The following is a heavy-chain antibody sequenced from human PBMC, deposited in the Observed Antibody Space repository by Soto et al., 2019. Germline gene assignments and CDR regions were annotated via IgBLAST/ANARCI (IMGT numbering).Heavy chain of an antibody. Sequence: PSETLSLTCNVSGGSISSYYWSWIRQPAGKGLEWIGRIYTSGSTNYNPSLKSRVTMSVDTSKNQFSLKLSSVTAADTAVYYCARDGLGSITNAFDYWGQGTLVTVSS. CDR3: ARDGLGSITNAFDY. CDR2: IYTSGST. D-gene: IGHD1-20*01. V-gene: IGHV4-4*07. J-gene: IGHJ4*02. CDR1: GGSISSYY.